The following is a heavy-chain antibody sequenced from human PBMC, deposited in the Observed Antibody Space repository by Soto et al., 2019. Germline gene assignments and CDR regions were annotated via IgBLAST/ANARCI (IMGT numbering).Heavy chain of an antibody. D-gene: IGHD5-12*01. V-gene: IGHV4-59*01. J-gene: IGHJ6*02. CDR2: IYYNGST. CDR1: GGSISSYC. CDR3: ARDRPARASGYPLSPPYYYYVMDV. Sequence: QVQLQESAPGLAKPSETLSLTCTVSGGSISSYCWSWIRQPPGKGMEWIGYIYYNGSTNYNPSLKSRVTISVDTSKNQFSLKLSSVTAADTAVYYCARDRPARASGYPLSPPYYYYVMDVWGQGTTVTVSS.